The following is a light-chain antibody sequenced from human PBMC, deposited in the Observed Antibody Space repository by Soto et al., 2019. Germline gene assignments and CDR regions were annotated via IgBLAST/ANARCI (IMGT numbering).Light chain of an antibody. J-gene: IGLJ1*01. CDR2: RNN. Sequence: QSALTQPPSASGTPGQRVTISCSGSSSNIGSNYVYWYQQLPGTAPKLLIYRNNQRPSGVPDRFSGSKSGTSASLAISGHRSEDEADYYCAAWDDSLSGSYVFGTGTKLTVL. CDR3: AAWDDSLSGSYV. V-gene: IGLV1-47*01. CDR1: SSNIGSNY.